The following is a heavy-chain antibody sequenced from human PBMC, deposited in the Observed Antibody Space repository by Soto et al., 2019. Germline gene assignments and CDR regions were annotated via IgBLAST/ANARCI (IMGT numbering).Heavy chain of an antibody. CDR3: AFYQGGSGSYYPNWFDP. D-gene: IGHD3-10*01. V-gene: IGHV4-31*03. CDR1: GGSISSGGYY. Sequence: PSETLSLTCTVSGGSISSGGYYWSWIRQHPGKGLEWIGYVYYSGSTYYNPSLKSRVTISVDTSKNQFSLKLSSVTAADTAVYYCAFYQGGSGSYYPNWFDPWGQGTLVTVSS. CDR2: VYYSGST. J-gene: IGHJ5*02.